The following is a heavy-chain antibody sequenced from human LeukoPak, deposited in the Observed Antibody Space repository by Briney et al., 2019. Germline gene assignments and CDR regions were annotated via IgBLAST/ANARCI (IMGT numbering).Heavy chain of an antibody. D-gene: IGHD3-16*01. CDR2: VRGKATSYAT. CDR3: TTGGGVYDYVSLH. Sequence: GGSLRLSCAASGFTFSGSAIHWVRQASGKGLEWVGRVRGKATSYATAYAASVKGKFTISRDDSKNTLYLQMNSLKSEDTAVYYCTTGGGVYDYVSLHWGQGTLVTVSS. V-gene: IGHV3-73*01. CDR1: GFTFSGSA. J-gene: IGHJ1*01.